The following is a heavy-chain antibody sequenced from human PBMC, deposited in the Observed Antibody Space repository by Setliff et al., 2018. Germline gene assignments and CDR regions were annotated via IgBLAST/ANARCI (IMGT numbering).Heavy chain of an antibody. CDR1: GGSISSYY. CDR2: INHRGST. D-gene: IGHD6-13*01. V-gene: IGHV4-34*01. Sequence: SETLSLTCTVSGGSISSYYWSWIRQPPEKGLEWIGEINHRGSTNYNPSLKSRVTISIDTSKDQFSLKLNSMTTADTAVYYCARGLIAAAGVWFDPWGQGTPVTVSS. CDR3: ARGLIAAAGVWFDP. J-gene: IGHJ5*02.